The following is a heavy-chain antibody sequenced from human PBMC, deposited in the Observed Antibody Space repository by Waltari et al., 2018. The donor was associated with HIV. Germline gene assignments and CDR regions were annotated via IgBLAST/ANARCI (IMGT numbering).Heavy chain of an antibody. V-gene: IGHV3-23*04. Sequence: DVQLVESGGGLVQPGGSLRLSCAASGFTFSSYAMSWVRQAPGKGLECVSAISGSGGTTYYAESVKGRFTISRDNSKNTVYLQMNSLGAEDTAVYFCAKDEGYSGTYYYSWGQGTLVSVSS. CDR2: ISGSGGTT. CDR3: AKDEGYSGTYYYS. J-gene: IGHJ4*02. CDR1: GFTFSSYA. D-gene: IGHD1-26*01.